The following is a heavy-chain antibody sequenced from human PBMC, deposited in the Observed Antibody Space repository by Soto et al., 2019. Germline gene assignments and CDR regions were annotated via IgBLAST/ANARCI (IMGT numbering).Heavy chain of an antibody. CDR3: ARDPGGYFDY. J-gene: IGHJ4*02. V-gene: IGHV3-53*04. CDR2: IYSGGST. D-gene: IGHD3-10*01. Sequence: EVQLVESGGGLVQPGGSLRLSCAASGFTVSSNYMSWVRQATGKGLEWVSVIYSGGSTYYADSETGRFPISRHNSKNTLYLQMNSLRAEDTAVYYCARDPGGYFDYWGQGTLVTVSS. CDR1: GFTVSSNY.